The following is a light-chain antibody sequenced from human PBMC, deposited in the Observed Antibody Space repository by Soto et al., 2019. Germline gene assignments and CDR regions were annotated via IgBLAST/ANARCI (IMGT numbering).Light chain of an antibody. J-gene: IGLJ1*01. Sequence: QSALTQPASVSGSPGQSITISCPGTSSDVGGYNYVSWYQQHPGKAPKLMIYDVSNRPSGISNRFSGSKSGNTASLTISGLQAEDEADYYCSSYTGSSTYVFGTGTKVTVL. CDR1: SSDVGGYNY. CDR2: DVS. V-gene: IGLV2-14*01. CDR3: SSYTGSSTYV.